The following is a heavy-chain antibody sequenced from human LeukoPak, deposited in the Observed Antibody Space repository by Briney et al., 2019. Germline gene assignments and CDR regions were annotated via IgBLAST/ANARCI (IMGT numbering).Heavy chain of an antibody. Sequence: ASVTVSFKASVYTFTDYYMHWVRQAPGQGREGMGWINPNSGGTNFAQKFQGRVAMTRDTSISTAYLELGSLRSDDTAVYFCARARWQLVPYFDSWGQGTLVTVSS. CDR3: ARARWQLVPYFDS. CDR1: VYTFTDYY. V-gene: IGHV1-2*02. J-gene: IGHJ4*02. CDR2: INPNSGGT. D-gene: IGHD6-6*01.